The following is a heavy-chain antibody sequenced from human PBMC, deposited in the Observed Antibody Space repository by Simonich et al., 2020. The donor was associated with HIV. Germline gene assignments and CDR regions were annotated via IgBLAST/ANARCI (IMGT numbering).Heavy chain of an antibody. CDR2: ISYDGSNK. D-gene: IGHD3-16*01. CDR3: ASGGSISSVWADDY. CDR1: GFTFSSYA. V-gene: IGHV3-30*07. Sequence: QVQLVESGGGVVQPGRSLRLSCAASGFTFSSYAMHWVRQAPGKGLKWVAVISYDGSNKYYADSGKGRFTISRDNSKNTLYLQMNSLRAEDTAVYYCASGGSISSVWADDYWGQGTLVTVSS. J-gene: IGHJ4*02.